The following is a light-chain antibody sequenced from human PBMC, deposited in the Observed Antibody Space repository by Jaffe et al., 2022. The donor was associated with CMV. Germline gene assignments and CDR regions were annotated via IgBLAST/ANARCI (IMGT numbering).Light chain of an antibody. V-gene: IGKV3-20*01. CDR2: GAF. CDR1: QTLAGKY. J-gene: IGKJ5*01. CDR3: QQYGSSPIT. Sequence: EIVLTQSPGTLSLSPGERATLSCRANQTLAGKYIAWYQQKPGQAPRLLIYGAFTRATGIPDRFNNSGSGTDFTLTISRVEPEDFALYYCQQYGSSPITFGQGTRLEIK.